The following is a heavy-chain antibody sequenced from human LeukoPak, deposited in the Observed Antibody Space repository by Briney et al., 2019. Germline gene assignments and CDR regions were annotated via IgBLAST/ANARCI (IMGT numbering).Heavy chain of an antibody. CDR2: IYSGSTT. CDR1: GFTVSSNY. Sequence: HPGGSLRLSCAASGFTVSSNYMNSVRQAPGKGLEWVSLIYSGSTTNYADSVKGRFTISRDNSKNTLYLQMNSLRVEDTAVYYCAKGPRPGSSGYPNLDHWGQGTLVTVSS. D-gene: IGHD3-22*01. J-gene: IGHJ4*02. V-gene: IGHV3-53*01. CDR3: AKGPRPGSSGYPNLDH.